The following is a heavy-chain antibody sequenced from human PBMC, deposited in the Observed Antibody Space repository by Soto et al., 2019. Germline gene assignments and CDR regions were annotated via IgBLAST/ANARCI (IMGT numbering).Heavy chain of an antibody. V-gene: IGHV3-33*01. CDR1: GFTFSSYG. CDR2: IWYDGSNK. J-gene: IGHJ6*02. Sequence: QVQLVESGGGVVQPGRSLRLSCAASGFTFSSYGMHWVRQAPGNGLEWVAVIWYDGSNKYYADSVKDRFTISRDNSKNTLYLQMNSLRAEDTAVYYCARALPEYYDILTGRYYGMDVWGQGTTVTVSS. D-gene: IGHD3-9*01. CDR3: ARALPEYYDILTGRYYGMDV.